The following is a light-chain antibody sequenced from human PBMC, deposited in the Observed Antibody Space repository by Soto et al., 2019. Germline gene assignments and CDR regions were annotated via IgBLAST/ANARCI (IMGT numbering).Light chain of an antibody. V-gene: IGKV3-11*01. J-gene: IGKJ3*01. CDR1: QSVSSY. Sequence: EIVLTQSPATLSLSPGERATLSCRASQSVSSYLAWYQQKPGQAPRLLIYDASNRATGIPARFSGSGSGTDFTLTNSSLEPEDFAVYYCQQRSNWPRFTFGPGPKVDIK. CDR3: QQRSNWPRFT. CDR2: DAS.